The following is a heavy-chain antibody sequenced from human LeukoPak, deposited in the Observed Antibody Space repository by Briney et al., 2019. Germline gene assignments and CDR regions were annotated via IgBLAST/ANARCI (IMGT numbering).Heavy chain of an antibody. CDR1: GFTFNNYA. V-gene: IGHV3-23*01. Sequence: GGSLRLSCAASGFTFNNYAMSWVRQAPGKGLEWVSGISGSGDNTYYADSVKGRFTISRDNSKNTLYVQVNSLGTEDTAAYYCAKGSYYDSSGSFYFDYWGQGTLVTVSS. CDR2: ISGSGDNT. J-gene: IGHJ4*02. D-gene: IGHD3-22*01. CDR3: AKGSYYDSSGSFYFDY.